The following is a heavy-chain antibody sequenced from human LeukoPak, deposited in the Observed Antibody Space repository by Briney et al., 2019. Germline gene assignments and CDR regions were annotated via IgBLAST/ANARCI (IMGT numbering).Heavy chain of an antibody. CDR1: GFTFSSSW. CDR3: AAWTDRGYNF. CDR2: INPEGSQT. D-gene: IGHD5-24*01. J-gene: IGHJ4*02. Sequence: GESLRLSCAASGFTFSSSWMNWVRQAPGKGLQWVGNINPEGSQTRFVDSVMGRFTMSKDNAKNSLCLQMNSLRVEDTAVFYCAAWTDRGYNFWGQGTVVTVSS. V-gene: IGHV3-7*01.